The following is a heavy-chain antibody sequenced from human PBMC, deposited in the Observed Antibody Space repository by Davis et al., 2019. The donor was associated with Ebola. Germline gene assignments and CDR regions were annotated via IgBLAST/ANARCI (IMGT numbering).Heavy chain of an antibody. J-gene: IGHJ6*02. CDR1: GFTFSRYW. CDR2: ISSDGGIT. V-gene: IGHV3-74*01. Sequence: GESLKISCAASGFTFSRYWMHWVRQAPGKGLGYVSRISSDGGITSYADSVKGRFTISRDNAKDSLYLQMNSLRAEDTAVYYCARGSRNMDVWGQGTTVTVSS. CDR3: ARGSRNMDV.